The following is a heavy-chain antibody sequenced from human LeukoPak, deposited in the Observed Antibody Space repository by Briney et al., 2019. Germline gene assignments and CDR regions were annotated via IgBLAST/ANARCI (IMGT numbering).Heavy chain of an antibody. CDR1: GYTFTGYY. J-gene: IGHJ4*02. D-gene: IGHD3-10*01. CDR2: INPNSGGT. CDR3: ASSGEYYYGSGSYYNLGY. V-gene: IGHV1-2*02. Sequence: ASVKVSCKASGYTFTGYYMHWVRQAPGQGLEWMGWINPNSGGTNYAQKFQGRVTMTRDTSISTAYMELSRLRSDDTAVYYCASSGEYYYGSGSYYNLGYWGQGTLVTVSS.